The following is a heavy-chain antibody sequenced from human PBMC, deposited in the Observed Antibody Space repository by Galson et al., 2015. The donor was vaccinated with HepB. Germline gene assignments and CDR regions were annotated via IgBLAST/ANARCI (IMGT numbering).Heavy chain of an antibody. V-gene: IGHV3-30-3*01. D-gene: IGHD2-15*01. Sequence: SLRLSCAASGFTLSSHALHWVRQTPGKGLEWVAIISSDGTSDHYADSVKGRFTISRDSSKNTLYLQMNTVGPEDTAIYHCARGTYSNGGFSFLIDYWGQGTLVTVSS. CDR3: ARGTYSNGGFSFLIDY. CDR2: ISSDGTSD. CDR1: GFTLSSHA. J-gene: IGHJ4*02.